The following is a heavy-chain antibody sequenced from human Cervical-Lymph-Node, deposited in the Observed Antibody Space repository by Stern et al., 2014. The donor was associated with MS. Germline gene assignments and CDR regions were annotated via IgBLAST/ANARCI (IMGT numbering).Heavy chain of an antibody. D-gene: IGHD3-22*01. CDR2: TDYSAST. J-gene: IGHJ3*02. Sequence: QLQLQESGPGLVKPSQTLSLTCTVSGGSISSGDYYWRWIRQPPGNGPVWIGCTDYSASTYYNPSLKRRVTISVDTSKNQFSLKLSSVTAADTAVYYCARESLGDSSGYPRIWGQGTMVTVSS. CDR1: GGSISSGDYY. V-gene: IGHV4-30-4*08. CDR3: ARESLGDSSGYPRI.